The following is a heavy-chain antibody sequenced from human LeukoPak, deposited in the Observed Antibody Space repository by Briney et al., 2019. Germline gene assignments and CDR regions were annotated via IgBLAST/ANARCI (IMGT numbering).Heavy chain of an antibody. V-gene: IGHV3-7*01. CDR1: GFTFSSYW. D-gene: IGHD6-13*01. CDR3: AREEAFRAAAGTFDI. J-gene: IGHJ3*02. Sequence: GGSLRLSCAASGFTFSSYWMSWVRQAPGKGLEWVANIKQDGSEKYYVDSVKGRFTISRDNSKNTLYLQMNSLRAEDTAVYYCAREEAFRAAAGTFDIWGQGTMVTVSS. CDR2: IKQDGSEK.